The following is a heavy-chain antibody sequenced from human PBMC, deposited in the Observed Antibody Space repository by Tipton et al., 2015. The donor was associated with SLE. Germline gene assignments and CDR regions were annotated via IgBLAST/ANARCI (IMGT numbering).Heavy chain of an antibody. D-gene: IGHD3-9*01. V-gene: IGHV4-4*02. CDR3: ARRNYDVLTGYYDAFDI. J-gene: IGHJ3*02. CDR1: GVSISVSHW. CDR2: VYHSGRT. Sequence: TLSLTCAVSGVSISVSHWWGWVRQSPGKGLEWIGEVYHSGRTNYNPSLKSRVTISVDKSKNHFSMHLTSVTATDTAVYYCARRNYDVLTGYYDAFDIWGQGTRVTVSS.